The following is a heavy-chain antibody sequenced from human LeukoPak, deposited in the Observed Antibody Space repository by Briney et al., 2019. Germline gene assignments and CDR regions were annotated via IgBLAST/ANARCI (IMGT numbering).Heavy chain of an antibody. CDR1: GHSFTSYW. CDR2: IYPGDSDT. CDR3: ARSYDSSGYYFYFDY. V-gene: IGHV5-51*01. J-gene: IGHJ4*02. Sequence: GESLKISFKGSGHSFTSYWIGWVRQMPGKGLEWMGIIYPGDSDTRYSPSFQGQVTISADKSISTAYLQWSSLKASDTAVYYCARSYDSSGYYFYFDYWGQGTLVTVSS. D-gene: IGHD3-22*01.